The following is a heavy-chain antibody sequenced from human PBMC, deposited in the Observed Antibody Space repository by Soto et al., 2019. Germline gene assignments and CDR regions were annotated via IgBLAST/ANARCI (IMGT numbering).Heavy chain of an antibody. J-gene: IGHJ4*01. Sequence: VSGPTLVNPTETLTLTCTVSGFSLRNTRMGVSWIRQSPGKALEWLAHIFSNDEKSYSTSLKSRLTISKDTSNSQVVLTMTNMDPVDSATYYCARIPYDSTGYYSPLWGQGTLVTVSS. CDR2: IFSNDEK. CDR3: ARIPYDSTGYYSPL. D-gene: IGHD3-22*01. V-gene: IGHV2-26*01. CDR1: GFSLRNTRMG.